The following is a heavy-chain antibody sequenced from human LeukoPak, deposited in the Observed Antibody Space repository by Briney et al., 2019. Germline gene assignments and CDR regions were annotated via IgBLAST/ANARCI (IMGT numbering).Heavy chain of an antibody. Sequence: SETLSLTCAVYGGSFSGYYWSWIRQPPGKGLEWLGYVYHSGNTFYNPSLETRVTISIDTSKNQFSLDLKSVTAADTAVYYCARAAYSFGHFDYWGQGTLVTVSS. CDR3: ARAAYSFGHFDY. V-gene: IGHV4-59*01. CDR1: GGSFSGYY. J-gene: IGHJ4*02. D-gene: IGHD5-18*01. CDR2: VYHSGNT.